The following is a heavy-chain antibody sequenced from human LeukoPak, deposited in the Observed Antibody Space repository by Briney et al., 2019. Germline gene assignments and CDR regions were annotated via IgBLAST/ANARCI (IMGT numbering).Heavy chain of an antibody. CDR3: VKSTGSGYSYGYFDY. J-gene: IGHJ4*02. Sequence: GGFLRLSCAASGFTFSSYSMNWVRQAPGKGLEWVSYIGSSSSTIYYADSVKGRFTISRDNAKNSLYLQMNSLRAEDTALYYCVKSTGSGYSYGYFDYWGQGTLVTVSS. D-gene: IGHD5-18*01. V-gene: IGHV3-48*01. CDR1: GFTFSSYS. CDR2: IGSSSSTI.